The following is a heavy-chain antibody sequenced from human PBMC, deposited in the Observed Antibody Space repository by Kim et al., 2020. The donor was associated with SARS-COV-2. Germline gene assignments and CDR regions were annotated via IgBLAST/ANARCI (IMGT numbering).Heavy chain of an antibody. CDR3: ARGLKGVVIMYHYYAMDV. V-gene: IGHV4-34*01. CDR1: GGSFSGYY. D-gene: IGHD3-16*01. Sequence: SETLSLTCAVYGGSFSGYYWSWIRQSPGKGLEWIGEIIHSGNTYYNPSLKSRVTISLDTSKSQFSLRLNSVTAADTAVYYCARGLKGVVIMYHYYAMDVWGQGTTVTVSS. J-gene: IGHJ6*02. CDR2: IIHSGNT.